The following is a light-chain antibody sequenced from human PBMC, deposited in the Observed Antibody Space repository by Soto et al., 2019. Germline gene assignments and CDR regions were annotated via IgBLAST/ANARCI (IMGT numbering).Light chain of an antibody. J-gene: IGKJ1*01. V-gene: IGKV1-5*01. CDR2: DVS. CDR3: QQYASYWT. Sequence: DTQMTQSPSTLSASVGDRVTITCRASQSIGDSLAWYQQKPGKAPYLLIYDVSSLEGGVPSRFSGSGSGTDFTLTISRLQPDDSATYYCQQYASYWTFGQGTKVDIK. CDR1: QSIGDS.